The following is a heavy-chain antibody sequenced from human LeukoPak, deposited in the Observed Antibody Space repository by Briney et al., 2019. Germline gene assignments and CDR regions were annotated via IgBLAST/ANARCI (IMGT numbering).Heavy chain of an antibody. CDR2: IYTSGST. Sequence: KASQTLSLTCTVSGGSISSGSYYWSWIRQPAGKGLEWIGRIYTSGSTNYNPSLKSRVTISVDTSKNQFSLKLSSVTAADTAVYYCARVPGHIHWNCFDYWGQGTLVTVSS. V-gene: IGHV4-61*02. CDR1: GGSISSGSYY. J-gene: IGHJ4*02. CDR3: ARVPGHIHWNCFDY. D-gene: IGHD1-1*01.